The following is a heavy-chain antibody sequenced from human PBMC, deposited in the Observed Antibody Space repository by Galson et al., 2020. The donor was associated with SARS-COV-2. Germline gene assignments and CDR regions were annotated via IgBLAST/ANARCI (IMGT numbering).Heavy chain of an antibody. J-gene: IGHJ5*02. Sequence: GGSLRLSCAAYGLIVSRNYMSWARQAPGKGLEWVSVVYGNGNTDYADSVKGRFTISRDSSKNALYLQMNNLRVEDTAVYFCARVVYSGALDPGGQGTLVTVSS. CDR2: VYGNGNT. CDR3: ARVVYSGALDP. D-gene: IGHD6-19*01. V-gene: IGHV3-53*01. CDR1: GLIVSRNY.